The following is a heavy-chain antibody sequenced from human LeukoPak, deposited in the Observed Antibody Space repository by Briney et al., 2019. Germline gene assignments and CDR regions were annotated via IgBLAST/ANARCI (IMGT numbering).Heavy chain of an antibody. V-gene: IGHV1-69*13. CDR1: GGTFSSYA. Sequence: SVKVSCKASGGTFSSYAISWVRQAPGQGLEWMGGIIPIFGTANYAQKFQGRVTITADESTSTAYMELSSLRSEDTAVYYCARDRGADYYDSSGYPPYDWGQGTLVTVSS. CDR2: IIPIFGTA. J-gene: IGHJ4*02. CDR3: ARDRGADYYDSSGYPPYD. D-gene: IGHD3-22*01.